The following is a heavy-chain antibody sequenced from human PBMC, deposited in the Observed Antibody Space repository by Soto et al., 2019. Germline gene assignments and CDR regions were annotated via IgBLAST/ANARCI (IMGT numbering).Heavy chain of an antibody. D-gene: IGHD3-3*01. V-gene: IGHV1-69*12. CDR3: AIAKFGVVIYAYYYYGMDV. Sequence: QVQLVQSGAEVKKPGSSVKVSCKASGGTFSSYAISWVRQAPGQGLEWMGGIIPIFGTANYAQKFQGRVTITADESTSTAYMELSSLRSEDTAVYYCAIAKFGVVIYAYYYYGMDVWGQGTTVTGSS. CDR2: IIPIFGTA. J-gene: IGHJ6*02. CDR1: GGTFSSYA.